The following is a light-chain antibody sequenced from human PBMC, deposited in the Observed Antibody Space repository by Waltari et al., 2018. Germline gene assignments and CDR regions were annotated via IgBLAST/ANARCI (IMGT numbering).Light chain of an antibody. CDR2: KTS. Sequence: DIQMTLSPSTLSASIGDRVTITCRASQSVRRWLAWYQQKPGKAPTLLISKTSTLETGVPSRFSGSGSGTEFTLTVSSLQPGDFATYFCQQYNTSPYTFAQGTKL. CDR3: QQYNTSPYT. J-gene: IGKJ2*01. V-gene: IGKV1-5*03. CDR1: QSVRRW.